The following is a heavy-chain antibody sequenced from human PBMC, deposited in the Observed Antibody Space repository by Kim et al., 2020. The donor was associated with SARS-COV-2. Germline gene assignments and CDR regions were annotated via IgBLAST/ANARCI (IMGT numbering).Heavy chain of an antibody. D-gene: IGHD6-13*01. V-gene: IGHV4-31*03. CDR1: GGSISSGGYY. CDR2: IYYSGST. Sequence: SETLSLTCTVSGGSISSGGYYWSWIRQHPGKGLEWIGYIYYSGSTYYNPSLKSRVTISVDTSKNQFSLKLSSVTAADTAVYYCARTHSSSWPKTPGGYWFDPWGQGTLVTVSS. CDR3: ARTHSSSWPKTPGGYWFDP. J-gene: IGHJ5*02.